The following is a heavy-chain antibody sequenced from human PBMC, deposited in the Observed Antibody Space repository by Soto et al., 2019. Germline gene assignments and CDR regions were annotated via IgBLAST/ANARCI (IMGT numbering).Heavy chain of an antibody. D-gene: IGHD1-1*01. CDR3: ARGRYGDY. J-gene: IGHJ4*02. CDR1: GYIFTTYG. V-gene: IGHV1-18*01. CDR2: ISAHNGNT. Sequence: QVHLVQSGAEVKKPGASVKVSCKGSGYIFTTYGITWVRQAPGQGLEWMGWISAHNGNTNYAQKLQGRVTVTRDTSTRTACMELRNLRSDDTAVYYCARGRYGDYWGQGALVTVSS.